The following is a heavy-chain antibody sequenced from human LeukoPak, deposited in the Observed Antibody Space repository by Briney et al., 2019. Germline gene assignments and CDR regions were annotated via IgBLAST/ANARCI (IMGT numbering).Heavy chain of an antibody. J-gene: IGHJ5*02. Sequence: PSETLSPTCTVSGGSISSYYWSWIRQPAGKGLEWIGRIYTSGSTNYNPSLKSRVTMSVDTSKNQFSLKLSSVTAADTAVYYCARDASSGWYVSWFDPWGQGTLVTVSS. CDR1: GGSISSYY. V-gene: IGHV4-4*07. CDR3: ARDASSGWYVSWFDP. D-gene: IGHD6-19*01. CDR2: IYTSGST.